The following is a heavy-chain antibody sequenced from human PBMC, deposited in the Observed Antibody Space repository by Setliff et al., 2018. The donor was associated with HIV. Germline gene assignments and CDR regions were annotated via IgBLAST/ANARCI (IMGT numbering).Heavy chain of an antibody. CDR3: ASSGSGSYINWFGP. J-gene: IGHJ5*02. D-gene: IGHD3-10*01. Sequence: GGSLRLSCSASGFTFSSYAMHWVRQAPGKGLEYVSAISSNGGSTYYADSVKGRFTISRDNDKNSVHLQMTSLRAEDTAVYYCASSGSGSYINWFGPWGQGTLVTVSS. CDR2: ISSNGGST. CDR1: GFTFSSYA. V-gene: IGHV3-64*04.